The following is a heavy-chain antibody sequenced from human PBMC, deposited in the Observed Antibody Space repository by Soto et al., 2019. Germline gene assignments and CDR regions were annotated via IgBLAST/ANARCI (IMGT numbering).Heavy chain of an antibody. J-gene: IGHJ3*02. D-gene: IGHD1-26*01. Sequence: PGGSLRLSCAASGFTFSIYSMNWVRQAPGKGLEWVSYIMPGSIHIFYADSVKGRFTISRDNAKNSLYLQMNSLRAEDAAVYYCAIEKVGATSIPVFDTRVQWTMLTVS. V-gene: IGHV3-48*01. CDR1: GFTFSIYS. CDR3: AIEKVGATSIPVFDT. CDR2: IMPGSIHI.